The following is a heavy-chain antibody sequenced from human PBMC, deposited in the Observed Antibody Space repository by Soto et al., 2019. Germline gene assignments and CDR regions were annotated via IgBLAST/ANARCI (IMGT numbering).Heavy chain of an antibody. CDR1: GGTFSSYA. J-gene: IGHJ6*02. V-gene: IGHV1-69*01. CDR2: IIPIFGTA. CDR3: ARTGGYCSSTSCPDLYYYYGMDV. Sequence: QVQLVQSGAEVKKPGSSVKGSCKASGGTFSSYAISWVRQAPGQGLEWMGGIIPIFGTANYAQKFQGRVTITADESTSTAYMELSSLRSEDTAVYYCARTGGYCSSTSCPDLYYYYGMDVWGQGTTVTVSS. D-gene: IGHD2-2*01.